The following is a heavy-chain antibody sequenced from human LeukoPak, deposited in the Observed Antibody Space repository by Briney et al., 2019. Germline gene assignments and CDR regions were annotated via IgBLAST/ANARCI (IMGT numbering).Heavy chain of an antibody. CDR1: GGSFSGYY. V-gene: IGHV4-38-2*01. CDR3: GYYDSSGRLSS. CDR2: IYHTGST. Sequence: SETLSLTCAVYGGSFSGYYWGWIRQPPGKGLEWVGSIYHTGSTYYNPSLESRLTISLDTSKNHFSLRLNSVTAADTAVYFCGYYDSSGRLSSWGQGTLVAVS. D-gene: IGHD3-22*01. J-gene: IGHJ5*02.